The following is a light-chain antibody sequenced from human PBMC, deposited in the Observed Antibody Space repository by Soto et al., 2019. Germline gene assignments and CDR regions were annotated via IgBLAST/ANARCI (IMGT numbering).Light chain of an antibody. CDR2: AAS. CDR3: QQSYRIPQT. J-gene: IGKJ2*01. V-gene: IGKV1-39*01. CDR1: QSISSY. Sequence: DIPMTQSPSSLSASVGDRVTITCRASQSISSYLNWYQQKPGKAPKLLIYAASGLQSGVPSRFSARGSGTDFTLSISSLQPEDFATYFCQQSYRIPQTFGQGTKLEIK.